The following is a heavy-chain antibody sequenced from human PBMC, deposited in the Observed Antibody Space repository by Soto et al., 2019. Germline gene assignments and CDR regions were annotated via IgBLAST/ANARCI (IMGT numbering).Heavy chain of an antibody. CDR3: ALIPHEPIGDY. D-gene: IGHD2-2*02. V-gene: IGHV1-69*13. CDR1: GGTFSSYA. J-gene: IGHJ4*02. CDR2: IIPIFGTA. Sequence: GASVKVSCKASGGTFSSYAISWVRQAPGQGLEWMGGIIPIFGTANYAQKFQGRVTITADESTSTAYMELSSLRSEDTAVYHCALIPHEPIGDYWGQGTLVTVSS.